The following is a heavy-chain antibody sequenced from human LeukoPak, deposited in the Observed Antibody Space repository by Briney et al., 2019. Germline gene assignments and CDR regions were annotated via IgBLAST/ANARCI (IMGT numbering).Heavy chain of an antibody. CDR2: INPSGGST. Sequence: ASVKVSCKASGYTFTSYYMHWVRQAPGQGLKWMGIINPSGGSTSYAQKFQGRVTMTRDMSTSTVYMELSSLRSEDTAVYYCARDGAQVYYAYWGQGTLVTVSS. V-gene: IGHV1-46*01. CDR1: GYTFTSYY. CDR3: ARDGAQVYYAY. J-gene: IGHJ4*02. D-gene: IGHD3-10*01.